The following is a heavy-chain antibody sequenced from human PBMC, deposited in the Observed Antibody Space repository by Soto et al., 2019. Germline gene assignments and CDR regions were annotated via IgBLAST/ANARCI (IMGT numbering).Heavy chain of an antibody. V-gene: IGHV1-46*01. CDR2: INPSGGST. D-gene: IGHD4-17*01. Sequence: ASVKVSCKASGYTFTSYYMHWVRQAPGQGLDWMGIINPSGGSTSYAQKFQGRVTMTRDTSTSTVYMELSSLRSEDTAVYYCAGELMTTVTSYYYYYGMDVWGQGTTVTVSS. CDR3: AGELMTTVTSYYYYYGMDV. CDR1: GYTFTSYY. J-gene: IGHJ6*02.